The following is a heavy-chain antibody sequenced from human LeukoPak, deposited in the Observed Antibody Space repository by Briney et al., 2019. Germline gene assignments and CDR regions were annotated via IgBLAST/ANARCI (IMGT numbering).Heavy chain of an antibody. CDR1: GGSFSGYY. J-gene: IGHJ4*02. V-gene: IGHV4-34*01. D-gene: IGHD6-19*01. CDR2: INHSGST. Sequence: SETLSLTCAVYGGSFSGYYWSWIRQPPGKGLEWIGEINHSGSTNYNPSLKSQVTISVDTSKNQFSLQLNSVTPEDTAVYYCARETIAVAGTWDYFDYWGQGTLVTVSS. CDR3: ARETIAVAGTWDYFDY.